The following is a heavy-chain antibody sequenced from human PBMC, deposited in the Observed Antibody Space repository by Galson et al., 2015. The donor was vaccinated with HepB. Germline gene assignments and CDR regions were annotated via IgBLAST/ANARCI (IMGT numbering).Heavy chain of an antibody. CDR1: GFSFSRYS. Sequence: SLRLSCAASGFSFSRYSMNWVRQAPGKGLEWVSYIRSSTSTVLYADSVQGRFSISRDSAKNSLYLQMNSLRAEDTAVYYCARDFVSYSGVFDYWGQGILVTVSS. CDR3: ARDFVSYSGVFDY. J-gene: IGHJ4*02. D-gene: IGHD5-12*01. CDR2: IRSSTSTV. V-gene: IGHV3-48*04.